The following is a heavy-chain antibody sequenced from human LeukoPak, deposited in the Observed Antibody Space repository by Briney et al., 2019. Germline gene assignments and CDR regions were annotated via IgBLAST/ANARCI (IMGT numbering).Heavy chain of an antibody. CDR3: ARGGEHYYDSSGYYY. CDR2: IYYSGST. J-gene: IGHJ4*02. V-gene: IGHV4-61*08. CDR1: GGSISSGGYY. D-gene: IGHD3-22*01. Sequence: TSETLSLTCTVSGGSISSGGYYWSWIRQPPGKGLEWIGYIYYSGSTNYNPSLKSRVTISVDTSKNQFSLKLSSVTAADTAVYYCARGGEHYYDSSGYYYWGQGTLVTVSS.